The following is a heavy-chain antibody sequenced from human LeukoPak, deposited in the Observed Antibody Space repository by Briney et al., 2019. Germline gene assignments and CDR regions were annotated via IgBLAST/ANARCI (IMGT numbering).Heavy chain of an antibody. Sequence: GGSLRLSCAASGFTFSSYSMNWVRQAPGKGLEWVSYISSSSSTIYYADSVKGRFTISRDNAKNSLYLQMNSLRAEDTAVYYCARSSGIAALYYYYYYMDVWGKGTTVTVSS. J-gene: IGHJ6*03. D-gene: IGHD6-6*01. CDR2: ISSSSSTI. V-gene: IGHV3-48*01. CDR1: GFTFSSYS. CDR3: ARSSGIAALYYYYYYMDV.